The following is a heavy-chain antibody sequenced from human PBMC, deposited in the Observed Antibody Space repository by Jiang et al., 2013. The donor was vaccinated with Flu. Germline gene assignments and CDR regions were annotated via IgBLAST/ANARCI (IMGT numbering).Heavy chain of an antibody. V-gene: IGHV1-46*01. Sequence: GAEVKKPGASVKVSCKASGYTFTSYYMHWVRQAPGQGLEWMGIINPSGGSTSYAQKFQGRVTMTRDTSTSTVYMELSSLRSEDTAVYYCARDRLVVAATTGLSEGQHWGQGTLVTVSS. CDR1: GYTFTSYY. CDR3: ARDRLVVAATTGLSEGQH. D-gene: IGHD2-15*01. J-gene: IGHJ1*01. CDR2: INPSGGST.